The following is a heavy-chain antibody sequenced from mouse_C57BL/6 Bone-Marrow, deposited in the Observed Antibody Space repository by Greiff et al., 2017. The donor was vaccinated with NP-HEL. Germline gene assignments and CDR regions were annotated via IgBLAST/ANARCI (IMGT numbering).Heavy chain of an antibody. Sequence: VQLQQSGAELVRPGASVKLSCTVSGFNIKDDYMHWVKQRPEQGLEWIGWIDPENGDTEYASKFQGKATITADTSSNTAYLQLSSLTSEDTAVEYCTTGGGSPYAMDYWGQGTSVTVSS. CDR2: IDPENGDT. J-gene: IGHJ4*01. CDR1: GFNIKDDY. V-gene: IGHV14-4*01. CDR3: TTGGGSPYAMDY. D-gene: IGHD1-1*02.